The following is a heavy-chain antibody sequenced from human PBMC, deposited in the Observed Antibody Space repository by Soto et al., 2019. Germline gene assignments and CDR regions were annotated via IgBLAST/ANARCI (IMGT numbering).Heavy chain of an antibody. CDR1: DFTFSTFA. J-gene: IGHJ4*02. CDR3: AKSYSTNWYDYFDY. Sequence: GGSLRLSCAASDFTFSTFAMSWVRQAPGKGLEWVSAISGSGGSTYYADSVKGRFTISRDTSKNTLYLQMNSLRAEDTALYYCAKSYSTNWYDYFDYWGQGALVTVSS. V-gene: IGHV3-23*01. CDR2: ISGSGGST. D-gene: IGHD6-13*01.